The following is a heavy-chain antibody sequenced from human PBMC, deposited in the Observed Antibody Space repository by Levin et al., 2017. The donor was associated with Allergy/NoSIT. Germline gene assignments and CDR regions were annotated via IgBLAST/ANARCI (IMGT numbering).Heavy chain of an antibody. D-gene: IGHD3-10*01. J-gene: IGHJ4*02. CDR2: IYHSGST. Sequence: SETLSLTCAVSGGSISSSNWWSWVRQPPGKGLEWIGEIYHSGSTNYNPSLKSRVTISVDKSKNQFSLKLSSVTAADTAVYYCARVGPSYQSQALGEGVGAFDYWGQGTLVTVSS. CDR1: GGSISSSNW. V-gene: IGHV4-4*02. CDR3: ARVGPSYQSQALGEGVGAFDY.